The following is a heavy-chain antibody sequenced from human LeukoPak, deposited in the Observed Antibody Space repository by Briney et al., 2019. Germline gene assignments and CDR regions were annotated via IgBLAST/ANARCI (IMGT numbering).Heavy chain of an antibody. V-gene: IGHV3-30*18. CDR3: AKSTTVIQRGYFDY. CDR2: ISYDGSNK. CDR1: GFTFSSYG. D-gene: IGHD4-17*01. Sequence: PGRSLRLSCAASGFTFSSYGMHWVRQAPAKGLKWVAIISYDGSNKYYADSVKGRFTISRDNSKNTLYLQMNGLRAEDTAVYYCAKSTTVIQRGYFDYWGQGTLVTVSS. J-gene: IGHJ4*02.